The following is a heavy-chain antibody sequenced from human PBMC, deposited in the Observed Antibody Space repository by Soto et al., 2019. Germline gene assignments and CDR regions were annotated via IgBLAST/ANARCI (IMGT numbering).Heavy chain of an antibody. CDR3: AREPVMRRYCSRARCCTLGGYGMVV. J-gene: IGHJ6*02. CDR1: GGTFSSYA. D-gene: IGHD2-2*02. Sequence: QVQLVQSGAEVKKPGSSVKVSCKASGGTFSSYAISWVRQAPGQGLEWMGGILPIFGTANSAQKFQGRVTITADESTRTAYMELSSLRSGDTAVNYCAREPVMRRYCSRARCCTLGGYGMVVWGQGTTVTVSS. CDR2: ILPIFGTA. V-gene: IGHV1-69*01.